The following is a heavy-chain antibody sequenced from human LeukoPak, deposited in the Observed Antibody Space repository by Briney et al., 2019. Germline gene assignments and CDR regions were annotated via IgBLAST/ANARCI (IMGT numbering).Heavy chain of an antibody. J-gene: IGHJ3*02. Sequence: SSETLSLTCTVAGGSISSYYWSWIRQPPGKGLEWIGYIYYSGSTNYNPSLKSRVTISVDTSKNQFSLKLSSVTAADTAVYYCARDMRGYSYGLNAFDIWGQGTMVTVSS. CDR2: IYYSGST. CDR1: GGSISSYY. V-gene: IGHV4-59*01. CDR3: ARDMRGYSYGLNAFDI. D-gene: IGHD5-18*01.